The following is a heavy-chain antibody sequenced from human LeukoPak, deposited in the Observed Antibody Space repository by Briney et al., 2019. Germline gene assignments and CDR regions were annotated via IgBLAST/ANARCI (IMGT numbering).Heavy chain of an antibody. CDR3: ARDPGSYRAFDI. Sequence: ASVKVSCKASGGTFSSYAISWVRQAPGQGLEWMGIINPSGGTTSYAQKFQGRVTMTRDTSTSTVYMEVSSLRSEDTAVYYCARDPGSYRAFDIWGQGTMVTVSS. CDR1: GGTFSSYA. J-gene: IGHJ3*02. CDR2: INPSGGTT. D-gene: IGHD1-26*01. V-gene: IGHV1-46*01.